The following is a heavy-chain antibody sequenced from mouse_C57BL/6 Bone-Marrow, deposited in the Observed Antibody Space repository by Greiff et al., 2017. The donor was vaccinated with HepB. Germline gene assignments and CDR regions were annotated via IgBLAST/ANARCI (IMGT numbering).Heavy chain of an antibody. J-gene: IGHJ1*03. CDR2: INPNNGGT. CDR1: GYTFTDYY. CDR3: ARERTVVAHWYFDV. V-gene: IGHV1-26*01. D-gene: IGHD1-1*01. Sequence: EVQLQQSGPELVKPGASVKISCKASGYTFTDYYMNWVKQSHGKSLEWIGDINPNNGGTSYNQKFKGKATLTVDKSSSTAYMELRSLTSEDSAVYYCARERTVVAHWYFDVWGTGTTVTVSS.